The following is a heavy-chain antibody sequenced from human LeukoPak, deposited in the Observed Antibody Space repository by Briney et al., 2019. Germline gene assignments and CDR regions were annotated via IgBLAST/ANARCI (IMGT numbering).Heavy chain of an antibody. Sequence: GGSLRLSCAASGFTFSSYVMHWVRQAPGKGLVWVSRIKSDGSSTTYADSVKGRFTISRDNARNTLYLQMNSLRAEDTAVYYCAKSDYFDSWGQGTLVTVSS. J-gene: IGHJ4*02. CDR2: IKSDGSST. CDR3: AKSDYFDS. CDR1: GFTFSSYV. V-gene: IGHV3-74*01.